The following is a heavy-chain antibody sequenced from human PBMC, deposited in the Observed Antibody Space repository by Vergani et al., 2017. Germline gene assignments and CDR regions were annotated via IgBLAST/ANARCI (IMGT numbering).Heavy chain of an antibody. CDR2: INPSGGST. J-gene: IGHJ3*02. Sequence: QVQLVESGGGVVQPGRSLRLSCAASGFTFSSYGMHWVRQAPGQGLEWMGIINPSGGSTSYAQKFQGRVTMTRDTSTSTVYMELSSLRSEDTAVYYCARGGYYDSSGYYEHHDAFDIWGQGTMVTVSS. D-gene: IGHD3-22*01. V-gene: IGHV1-46*03. CDR3: ARGGYYDSSGYYEHHDAFDI. CDR1: GFTFSSYG.